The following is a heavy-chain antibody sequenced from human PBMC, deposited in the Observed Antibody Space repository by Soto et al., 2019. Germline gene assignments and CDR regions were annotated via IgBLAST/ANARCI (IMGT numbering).Heavy chain of an antibody. CDR3: ARGGGGYCSSTSCYATNYYYYYLDF. V-gene: IGHV1-69*02. CDR1: GGTFSSYT. CDR2: IIPILGIA. D-gene: IGHD2-2*01. Sequence: ASVKVSCKASGGTFSSYTISWVRQAPGQGLEWMGRIIPILGIANYAQKFQGRVTITADKSTSTAYMELSSLRSEDTAVYYCARGGGGYCSSTSCYATNYYYYYLDFWGKGTSVTVSS. J-gene: IGHJ6*03.